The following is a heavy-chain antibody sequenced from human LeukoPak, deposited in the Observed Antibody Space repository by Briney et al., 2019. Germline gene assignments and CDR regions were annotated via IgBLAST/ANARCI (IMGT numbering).Heavy chain of an antibody. Sequence: GGSLRLSCAASGFTFSSYGMHWVRQAPGKGLEWVAVISYDGSNKYYADSVKGRFTISRDNSKNTLYLQMNSLRAEDTAVYYCAKGQSSSCYDYWGQGTLVTVSS. D-gene: IGHD6-13*01. CDR3: AKGQSSSCYDY. V-gene: IGHV3-30*12. J-gene: IGHJ4*02. CDR1: GFTFSSYG. CDR2: ISYDGSNK.